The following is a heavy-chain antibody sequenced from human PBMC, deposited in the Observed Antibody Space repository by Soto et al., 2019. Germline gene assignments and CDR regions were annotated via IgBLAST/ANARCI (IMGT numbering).Heavy chain of an antibody. CDR2: ISGSGGRT. J-gene: IGHJ4*02. Sequence: GGSLRLSCVASGFTFSNFAMSWVRQAPGKGLEWVSAISGSGGRTYYADPVKGRFTISRDSSKNTLYLQMNSLRAEDTAEYYCAKDRPYDSSGYYTGGGVFDYWGQGTPVTSPQ. D-gene: IGHD3-22*01. V-gene: IGHV3-23*01. CDR1: GFTFSNFA. CDR3: AKDRPYDSSGYYTGGGVFDY.